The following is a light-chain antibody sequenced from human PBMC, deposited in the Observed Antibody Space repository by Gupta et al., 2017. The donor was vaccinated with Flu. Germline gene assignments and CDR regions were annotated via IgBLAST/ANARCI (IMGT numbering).Light chain of an antibody. J-gene: IGKJ5*01. CDR3: QQYYSYTIT. CDR2: AAS. Sequence: IRMTQSQSSFSASTGNRVTITCRASQVISSYLAWYQQKPGKAPKLLIDAASTLQSGVPSRFSGSGSGTDFTLTISCLQSEDFATYYCQQYYSYTITFGQGTRLEIK. V-gene: IGKV1-8*01. CDR1: QVISSY.